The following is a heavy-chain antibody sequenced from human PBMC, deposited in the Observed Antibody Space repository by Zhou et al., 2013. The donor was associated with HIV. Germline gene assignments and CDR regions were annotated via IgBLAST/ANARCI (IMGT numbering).Heavy chain of an antibody. CDR1: GYTFSSFG. CDR3: ARVIFDRSDY. Sequence: QVQLLQSGTDVRKPGASVKVSCKASGYTFSSFGIGICWVRQAPGQGLEWMGWISTYSGDTKYAHRFQGRVTMTTDTSTSTAYMELRSLRSDDTALYYCARVIFDRSDYWGQGTLVTVSS. J-gene: IGHJ4*02. CDR2: ISTYSGDT. D-gene: IGHD3-16*02. V-gene: IGHV1-18*01.